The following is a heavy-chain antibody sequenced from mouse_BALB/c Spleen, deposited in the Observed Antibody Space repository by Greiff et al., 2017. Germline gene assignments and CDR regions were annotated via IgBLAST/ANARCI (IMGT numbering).Heavy chain of an antibody. D-gene: IGHD1-2*01. V-gene: IGHV5-17*02. Sequence: EVQGVESGGGLVQPGGSRKLSCAASGFTFSSFGMHWVRQAPEKGLEWVAYISSGSSTIYYADTVKGRFTISRDNPKNTLFLQMTSLRSEDTAMYYCARQYFTTATSYYYAMDYWGQGTSVTVSS. CDR3: ARQYFTTATSYYYAMDY. J-gene: IGHJ4*01. CDR1: GFTFSSFG. CDR2: ISSGSSTI.